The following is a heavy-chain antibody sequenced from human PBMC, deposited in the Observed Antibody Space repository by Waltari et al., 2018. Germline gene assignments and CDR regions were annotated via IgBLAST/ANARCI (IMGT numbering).Heavy chain of an antibody. Sequence: VQLVQSGAEVKRPGASLKVSCKASGCTFTSYAMHWVRQVPGQGLDWMGWMNAGSGDTKYSQKFQARVTITRDTSASTAYMELSSLTSEDTAVYYCARVKGYSSNWYYFDYWGQGTLVTVSA. CDR2: MNAGSGDT. V-gene: IGHV1-3*01. CDR1: GCTFTSYA. CDR3: ARVKGYSSNWYYFDY. D-gene: IGHD6-13*01. J-gene: IGHJ4*02.